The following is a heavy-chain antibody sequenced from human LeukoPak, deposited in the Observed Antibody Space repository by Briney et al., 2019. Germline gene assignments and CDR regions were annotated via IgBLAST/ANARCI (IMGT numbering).Heavy chain of an antibody. Sequence: TSETLSLTCAVYGGSFSGYYWSWIRQPPGKGLEWIGEINHSGSTNYNPSLKSRVTISVDTSKNQFSLKLSSVTAADTAVYYCARMGYCSSTSCYRTNNWFDPWGQGTLVTVSS. CDR3: ARMGYCSSTSCYRTNNWFDP. V-gene: IGHV4-34*01. CDR2: INHSGST. D-gene: IGHD2-2*01. CDR1: GGSFSGYY. J-gene: IGHJ5*02.